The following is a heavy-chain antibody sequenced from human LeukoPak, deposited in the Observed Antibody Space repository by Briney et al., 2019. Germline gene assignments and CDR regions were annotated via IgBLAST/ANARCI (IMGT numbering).Heavy chain of an antibody. J-gene: IGHJ6*03. CDR2: IYPGDSVT. CDR3: ARHVDYFYYVDV. CDR1: GYSFLSYW. D-gene: IGHD3-9*01. V-gene: IGHV5-51*01. Sequence: GESLKISCKGSGYSFLSYWIGWVRQMPGKGLEWMGIIYPGDSVTIYSPSFQGQVTISADKSISTAYLQWTSVKASDTAIYYCARHVDYFYYVDVWGKGTTVTISS.